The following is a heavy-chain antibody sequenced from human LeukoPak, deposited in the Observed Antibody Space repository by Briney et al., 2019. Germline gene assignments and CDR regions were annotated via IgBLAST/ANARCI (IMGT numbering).Heavy chain of an antibody. J-gene: IGHJ4*02. V-gene: IGHV5-51*01. CDR1: GYSFTSYW. CDR3: ARHAGRGYCSGGSCYPAPFDY. Sequence: GESLKISCKGSGYSFTSYWIGWVRQMPGKGLEWMGIIYPGDSDTRYSPSFQGQVTISADKSISTAYLQWSSLKASDTAMYYCARHAGRGYCSGGSCYPAPFDYWGQGTLVTVSS. D-gene: IGHD2-15*01. CDR2: IYPGDSDT.